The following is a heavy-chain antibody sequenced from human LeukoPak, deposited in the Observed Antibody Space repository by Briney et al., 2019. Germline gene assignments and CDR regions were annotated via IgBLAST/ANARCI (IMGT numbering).Heavy chain of an antibody. Sequence: SETLSLTCTVSGGSTSSSSYYWGWIRQPPGKGLEWIGSIYYSGSTYYNPSLKSRVTISVDTSKNQFSLKLSSVTAADTAVYYCARVRITIFGVAPGTFDYWGQGTLVTVSS. CDR3: ARVRITIFGVAPGTFDY. J-gene: IGHJ4*02. D-gene: IGHD3-3*01. V-gene: IGHV4-39*07. CDR2: IYYSGST. CDR1: GGSTSSSSYY.